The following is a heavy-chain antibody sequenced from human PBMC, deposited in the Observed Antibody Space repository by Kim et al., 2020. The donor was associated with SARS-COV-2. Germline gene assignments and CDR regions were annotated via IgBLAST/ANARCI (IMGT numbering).Heavy chain of an antibody. D-gene: IGHD3-10*01. Sequence: GGSLRLSCSASGFTFSNYAMHWVRQAPGKGLEYVSAISSDGGSTYYADSVKGRFTISRDNSKNMLYVQMSSLRAEDTAIYYCVTRNYYNSGSYYEGAPFDVWGQGTLVTVSS. CDR2: ISSDGGST. V-gene: IGHV3-64*05. CDR3: VTRNYYNSGSYYEGAPFDV. J-gene: IGHJ4*02. CDR1: GFTFSNYA.